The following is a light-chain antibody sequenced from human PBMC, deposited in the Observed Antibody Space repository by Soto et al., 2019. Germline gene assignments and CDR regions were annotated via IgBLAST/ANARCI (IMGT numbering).Light chain of an antibody. Sequence: SYELTQPPSVSVSPGQTARITCSGDVLSDQYGYWYQQKPRQAPVLVMYKDSERPSGIPERFSGSSSGTTVTLTISGVQAEDEADYYCQSADSSGTYLYVFGTGTKLTVL. V-gene: IGLV3-25*03. CDR1: VLSDQY. J-gene: IGLJ1*01. CDR2: KDS. CDR3: QSADSSGTYLYV.